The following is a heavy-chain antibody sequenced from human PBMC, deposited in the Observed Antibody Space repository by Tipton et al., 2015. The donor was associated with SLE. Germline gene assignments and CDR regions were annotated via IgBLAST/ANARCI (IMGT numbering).Heavy chain of an antibody. D-gene: IGHD1-26*01. CDR1: GGSISSGSYY. V-gene: IGHV4-61*02. Sequence: TLSLTCTVSGGSISSGSYYWSWIRQPAGKGLEWIGRIYTSGSTNYNPSLKSRVTTSVDTPKNHFSLKLSSVTAADTAVYYCASQDGTFDIWGQGTMVTVSS. CDR2: IYTSGST. CDR3: ASQDGTFDI. J-gene: IGHJ3*02.